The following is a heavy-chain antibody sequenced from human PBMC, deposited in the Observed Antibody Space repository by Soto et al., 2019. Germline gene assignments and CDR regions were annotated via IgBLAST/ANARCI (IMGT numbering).Heavy chain of an antibody. Sequence: GGSLRLSCAASVFTXSTDAMSWVRQAPGKGLEWVSAISGSGDTTYYANSVKGRFTISRDNSKNTLYLQMNSLRAEDTAVYYCAKGSYRPHDYWGQGTLVTVSS. CDR1: VFTXSTDA. CDR3: AKGSYRPHDY. J-gene: IGHJ4*02. D-gene: IGHD1-26*01. V-gene: IGHV3-23*01. CDR2: ISGSGDTT.